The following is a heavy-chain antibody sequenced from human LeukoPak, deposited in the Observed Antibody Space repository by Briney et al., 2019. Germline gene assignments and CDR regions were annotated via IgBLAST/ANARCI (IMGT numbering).Heavy chain of an antibody. CDR1: GFTFSSYW. V-gene: IGHV3-74*01. CDR3: AREYPPRYYYDSSGYLDY. D-gene: IGHD3-22*01. Sequence: PGGSLRLSCAASGFTFSSYWMHWVRQAPGKGLVWVSRINSDGFSTNYADSVKGRFTISRDNAKNTLYLQMNSLRAEDTAVYYCAREYPPRYYYDSSGYLDYWGQGTLVTVSS. CDR2: INSDGFST. J-gene: IGHJ4*02.